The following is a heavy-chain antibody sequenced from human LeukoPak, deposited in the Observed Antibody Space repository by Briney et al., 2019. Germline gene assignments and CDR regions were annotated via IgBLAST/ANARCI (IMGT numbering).Heavy chain of an antibody. CDR3: ATLRGGLTVTGTPYYFES. V-gene: IGHV3-53*01. J-gene: IGHJ4*02. CDR2: IYSGGST. CDR1: GFTVSSNY. Sequence: GGSLRLSCAASGFTVSSNYMSWVRQAPGKGLEWVSVIYSGGSTYYADSMKGRFTISRDNSKNTLYLQMSSLRVEDTAVYYCATLRGGLTVTGTPYYFESWGQGTLVAVSS. D-gene: IGHD6-19*01.